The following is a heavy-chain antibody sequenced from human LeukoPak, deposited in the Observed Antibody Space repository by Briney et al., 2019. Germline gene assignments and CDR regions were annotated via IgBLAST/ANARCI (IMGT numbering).Heavy chain of an antibody. V-gene: IGHV3-23*01. CDR1: GFTFSSYA. Sequence: GGSLRLSCAASGFTFSSYAMSWVRQAPGKGLEWVSAISGSGGSTYYADSVKGRFTISRDNSKNTLYLQMNSLRAEDTAVYYCAERDCSSTSCYAPFDYWGQGTLVTVSS. CDR2: ISGSGGST. CDR3: AERDCSSTSCYAPFDY. D-gene: IGHD2-2*01. J-gene: IGHJ4*02.